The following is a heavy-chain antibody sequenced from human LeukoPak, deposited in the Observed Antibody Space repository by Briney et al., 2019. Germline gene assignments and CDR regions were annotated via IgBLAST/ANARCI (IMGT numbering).Heavy chain of an antibody. CDR3: ARVAVATSYFDY. D-gene: IGHD6-19*01. V-gene: IGHV3-NL1*01. J-gene: IGHJ4*02. CDR2: IYSGGTT. Sequence: TGGSLRLSCAASGFTFRSYGMHWVRQAPGKGLEWVSVIYSGGTTYYADSVRGRFTISRDNSKNTLFLQMNSLRVEDTAVYYCARVAVATSYFDYWGQGTLVTVSS. CDR1: GFTFRSYG.